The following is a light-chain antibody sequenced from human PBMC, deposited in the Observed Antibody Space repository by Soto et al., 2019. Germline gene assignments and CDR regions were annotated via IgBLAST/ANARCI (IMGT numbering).Light chain of an antibody. J-gene: IGLJ7*01. V-gene: IGLV1-40*01. CDR3: QSFDSSLSGCV. CDR1: SSNIGAGYD. Sequence: QSVLTQPPSVSGAPGQRVTTSCTGSSSNIGAGYDVHWYHQLPGTAPKLLIYGNNNRPSGVPDRFSGSKSGTSASLAITGLQPDDEADYYCQSFDSSLSGCVFGTGTQLTVL. CDR2: GNN.